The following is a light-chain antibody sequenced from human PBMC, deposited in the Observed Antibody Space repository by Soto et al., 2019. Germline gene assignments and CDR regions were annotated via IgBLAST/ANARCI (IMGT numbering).Light chain of an antibody. J-gene: IGKJ1*01. CDR3: QQYNSYSRT. CDR1: QSISSW. CDR2: KAS. V-gene: IGKV1-5*03. Sequence: DIQMTQSPSTLSASVGDRVTITCRASQSISSWLAWYQQKPGKAPKLLIYKASSLESGVPSRFSGRGSGTEFTLTISNMQPDDFATYYCQQYNSYSRTFGQGTKVEIK.